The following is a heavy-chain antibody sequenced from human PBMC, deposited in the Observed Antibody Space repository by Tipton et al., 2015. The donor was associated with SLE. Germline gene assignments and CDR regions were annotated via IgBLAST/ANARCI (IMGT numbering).Heavy chain of an antibody. D-gene: IGHD2-15*01. Sequence: TLSLTCSVSGVSVMNRDYYWTWIRQHPEKGLEWIGYISFSGTTHYSPSLKSRISMSVDTSQNQFSLRLNSVTAADTAMYFCAKGIKTWYSDTWGPGALVTVSS. J-gene: IGHJ5*02. CDR1: GVSVMNRDYY. CDR3: AKGIKTWYSDT. V-gene: IGHV4-31*03. CDR2: ISFSGTT.